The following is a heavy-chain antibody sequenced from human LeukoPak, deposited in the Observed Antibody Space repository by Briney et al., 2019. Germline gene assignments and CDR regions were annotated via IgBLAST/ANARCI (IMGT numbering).Heavy chain of an antibody. J-gene: IGHJ3*02. CDR3: ARGGQGDGYSADEAFDI. CDR1: GDIVSSNSS. CDR2: TYYRSKWYN. V-gene: IGHV6-1*01. D-gene: IGHD5-18*01. Sequence: SQTLSLTCAISGDIVSSNSSWNWIRQSPSRGLEWLGRTYYRSKWYNDYVVSVKSRININPDTSKNQFSLQLNSVTPEDTAVYYCARGGQGDGYSADEAFDIWGQGTMVTVS.